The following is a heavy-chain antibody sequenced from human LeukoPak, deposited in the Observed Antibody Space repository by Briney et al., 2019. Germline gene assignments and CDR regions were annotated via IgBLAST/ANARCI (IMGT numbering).Heavy chain of an antibody. CDR1: GYTFTSYG. J-gene: IGHJ4*02. V-gene: IGHV1-18*01. Sequence: ASVKVSCKASGYTFTSYGISWVRQAPGQGLEWMGWNSAYNGNTNYAQKLQGRVTMTTDTSTSTAYMELRSLRSDDTAVYYCARDLVLAHYFDYWGQGTLVTVSS. CDR2: NSAYNGNT. CDR3: ARDLVLAHYFDY. D-gene: IGHD3-16*01.